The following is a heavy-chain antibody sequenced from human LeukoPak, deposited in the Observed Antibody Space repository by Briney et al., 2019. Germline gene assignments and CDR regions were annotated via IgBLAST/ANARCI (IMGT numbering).Heavy chain of an antibody. Sequence: GASVKVSCKASGGTFSSYAISWVRQAPGQGLEWMGRIIPILGIANYAQKFQGRVTITADKSTSTAYMELSSLRSADTAVYYCARVTMIGHMGGRLYYFDYWGQGTLVTVSP. CDR1: GGTFSSYA. J-gene: IGHJ4*02. CDR3: ARVTMIGHMGGRLYYFDY. V-gene: IGHV1-69*04. D-gene: IGHD3-22*01. CDR2: IIPILGIA.